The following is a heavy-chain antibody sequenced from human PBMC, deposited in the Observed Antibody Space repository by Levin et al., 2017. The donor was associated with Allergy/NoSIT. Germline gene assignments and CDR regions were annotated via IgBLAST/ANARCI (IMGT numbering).Heavy chain of an antibody. CDR1: GYTFAIYW. D-gene: IGHD5-24*01. CDR2: IYPGDSDA. Sequence: LGESLKISCKGSGYTFAIYWIGWVRQMPGKGLEWMGVIYPGDSDARYSPSFQGQVTISVDKSISTAYLEWSSLKASDTAMDYCVRPGTRDAYNSFDYWGQGTLVTVSS. CDR3: VRPGTRDAYNSFDY. J-gene: IGHJ4*02. V-gene: IGHV5-51*01.